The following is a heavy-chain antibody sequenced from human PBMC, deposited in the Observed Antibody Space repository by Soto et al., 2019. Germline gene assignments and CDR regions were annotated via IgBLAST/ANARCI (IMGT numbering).Heavy chain of an antibody. CDR3: ARKSTVDPYYYYGMDV. CDR2: IYYSGST. Sequence: PSETLCLTCTVSGGSISSYYWSWIRQPPGKGLEWIGYIYYSGSTNYNPSLKSRVTISVDTSKNQFSLKLSSVTAADTAVYYCARKSTVDPYYYYGMDVWGQGTTVTVSS. CDR1: GGSISSYY. V-gene: IGHV4-59*01. J-gene: IGHJ6*02. D-gene: IGHD4-4*01.